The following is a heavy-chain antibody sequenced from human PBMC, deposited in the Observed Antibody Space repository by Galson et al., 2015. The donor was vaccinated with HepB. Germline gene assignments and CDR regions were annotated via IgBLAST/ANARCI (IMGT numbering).Heavy chain of an antibody. D-gene: IGHD1-26*01. J-gene: IGHJ2*01. Sequence: SVKVSCKASGGLFSSYTISWVRQAPGQGLEWMGRIIPILDISNYAQKFQGRVTITADKSTSTAYMELSSLRSEDTAVYFCARTLVGATSWYFDLWGRGTLVTVSS. V-gene: IGHV1-69*02. CDR2: IIPILDIS. CDR3: ARTLVGATSWYFDL. CDR1: GGLFSSYT.